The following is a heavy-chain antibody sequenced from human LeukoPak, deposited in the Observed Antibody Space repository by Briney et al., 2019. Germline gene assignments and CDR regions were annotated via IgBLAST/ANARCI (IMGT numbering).Heavy chain of an antibody. CDR3: ARDHDWAFGL. V-gene: IGHV3-48*02. D-gene: IGHD3-9*01. Sequence: GGSLRLSCEGSGFPFGSYVMSWVRQAPGKGLEWIAYINHNAEMIFYPDFVKGQFTISRDNPKKSLYLQMNALRYEDTAIYYCARDHDWAFGLWGQGTLVTVSS. CDR2: INHNAEMI. J-gene: IGHJ4*02. CDR1: GFPFGSYV.